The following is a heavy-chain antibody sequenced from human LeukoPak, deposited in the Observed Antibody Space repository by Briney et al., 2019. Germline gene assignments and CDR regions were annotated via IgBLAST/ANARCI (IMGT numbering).Heavy chain of an antibody. D-gene: IGHD2-2*01. J-gene: IGHJ4*02. CDR2: INHSGST. CDR3: ARGGDVVVPAAMPALLL. V-gene: IGHV4-34*01. Sequence: ASETLSLTCAVYGGSFSGYYWSWIRQPPGKGLEWIGEINHSGSTNYNPSLKSRVTISVDTSKNQFSLKLSSVTAADTAVYYCARGGDVVVPAAMPALLLWGQGTLVTVSS. CDR1: GGSFSGYY.